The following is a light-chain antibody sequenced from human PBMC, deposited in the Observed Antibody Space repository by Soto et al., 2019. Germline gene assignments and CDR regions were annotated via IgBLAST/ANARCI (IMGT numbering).Light chain of an antibody. CDR3: QQFYNYPRP. V-gene: IGKV1-8*01. CDR2: DAS. J-gene: IGKJ1*01. CDR1: QDIGTY. Sequence: IRMSQSPSAVSAYTGDRVSIPCRATQDIGTYLAWYQQIPGKAPKLLIYDASTLQTGVPSRFSGSGSGTDFTLTISYLQSEDFGTYYCQQFYNYPRPFGQGT.